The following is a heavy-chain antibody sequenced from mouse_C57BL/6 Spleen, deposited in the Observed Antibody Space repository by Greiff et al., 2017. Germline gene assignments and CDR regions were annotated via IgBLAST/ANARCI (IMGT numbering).Heavy chain of an antibody. CDR3: ARDAVITTVEGKYAMDC. CDR2: IFPGSGST. Sequence: QVQLKESGPELVKPGASVKISCKASGYTFTDYYINWVKQRPGQGLEWIGWIFPGSGSTYYDEKFKGKATLTVDKSSSTAYMLLSSLTSEDSAVYFCARDAVITTVEGKYAMDCWGQGTSVTVSS. V-gene: IGHV1-75*01. D-gene: IGHD1-1*01. CDR1: GYTFTDYY. J-gene: IGHJ4*01.